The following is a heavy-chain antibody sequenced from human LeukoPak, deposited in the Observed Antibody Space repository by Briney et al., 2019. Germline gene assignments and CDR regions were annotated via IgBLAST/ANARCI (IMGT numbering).Heavy chain of an antibody. CDR3: AKRVGGVNNFDY. CDR2: VSGSGDSI. J-gene: IGHJ4*02. CDR1: GFPFSSYA. D-gene: IGHD3-16*01. Sequence: PGGSLRLSCAASGFPFSSYAMSWVRQAPGKGLEWVSSVSGSGDSIYYADSVKGRFTISRDNSKNMLYLQMNSLRAEDTAVYYCAKRVGGVNNFDYWGQGTLVTVSS. V-gene: IGHV3-23*01.